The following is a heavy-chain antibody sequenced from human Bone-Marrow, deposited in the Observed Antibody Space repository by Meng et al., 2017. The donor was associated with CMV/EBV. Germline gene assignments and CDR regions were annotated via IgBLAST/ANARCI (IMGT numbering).Heavy chain of an antibody. CDR2: IKQDGSEK. J-gene: IGHJ4*02. CDR3: ARDLERGLPDY. CDR1: GFTFSSYW. Sequence: GEFLKISCAASGFTFSSYWMSWVRQAPGKGLEWVANIKQDGSEKYYVDSVKGRFTISRDNAKNSLYLQMNSLRAEDTAVYYCARDLERGLPDYWGQGKLVTVSS. V-gene: IGHV3-7*01.